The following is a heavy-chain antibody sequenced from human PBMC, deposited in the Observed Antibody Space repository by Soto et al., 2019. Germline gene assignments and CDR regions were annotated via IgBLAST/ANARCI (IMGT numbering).Heavy chain of an antibody. J-gene: IGHJ4*02. CDR1: GFTCSGFG. D-gene: IGHD3-10*01. CDR2: IPYDGSNK. Sequence: GVSLRLSCAASGFTCSGFGMHCVLQAPGKGLEWVAVIPYDGSNKYYADSVKGRFTISRDNSKNTLYLQMNSLRAEDTAVYYCAKDPIAVRGVKNYYFDYWGQGTLVTVSS. CDR3: AKDPIAVRGVKNYYFDY. V-gene: IGHV3-30*18.